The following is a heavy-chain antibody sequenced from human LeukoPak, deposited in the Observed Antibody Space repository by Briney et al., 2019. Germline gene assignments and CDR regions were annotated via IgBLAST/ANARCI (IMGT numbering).Heavy chain of an antibody. Sequence: SETLSLTCTVSGGSISSSSYYWGWIRQPPGKGLEWIGSIYYSGSTYYNPSLKSRVTISVDTSKNQFSLKLSSVTAADTAVYYCAKDRGSPPVFDYWGQGTLVTVSS. D-gene: IGHD5-24*01. V-gene: IGHV4-39*07. CDR2: IYYSGST. CDR3: AKDRGSPPVFDY. J-gene: IGHJ4*02. CDR1: GGSISSSSYY.